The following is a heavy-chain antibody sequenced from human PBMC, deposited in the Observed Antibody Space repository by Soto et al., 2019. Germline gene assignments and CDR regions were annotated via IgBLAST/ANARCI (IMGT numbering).Heavy chain of an antibody. D-gene: IGHD3-3*01. J-gene: IGHJ4*02. CDR2: ISSSSSYI. V-gene: IGHV3-21*01. CDR1: GFTFSSYS. CDR3: ASLHYDFWSAQDY. Sequence: EVQLVESGGGLVKPGGSLRLSCAASGFTFSSYSMNWVRQAPGKGLEWVSSISSSSSYIYYADSVKGRFTISRDNAKNSLCLQMNSLRAEDTAVYYCASLHYDFWSAQDYWGQGTLVTVSS.